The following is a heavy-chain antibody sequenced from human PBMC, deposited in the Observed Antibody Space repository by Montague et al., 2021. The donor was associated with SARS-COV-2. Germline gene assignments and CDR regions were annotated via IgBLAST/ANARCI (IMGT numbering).Heavy chain of an antibody. CDR2: ISNSGDNT. V-gene: IGHV3-23*01. Sequence: SLRLSCAASGFTFSTYAMNWVRQAPGKGLQWVSGISNSGDNTYYLDSVKDRLTISRDNAYNTLYLQMNSLRAEDTAIYYCAKDLRGSSSTRFDSWGQGTLVIVSS. CDR3: AKDLRGSSSTRFDS. CDR1: GFTFSTYA. D-gene: IGHD6-13*01. J-gene: IGHJ4*02.